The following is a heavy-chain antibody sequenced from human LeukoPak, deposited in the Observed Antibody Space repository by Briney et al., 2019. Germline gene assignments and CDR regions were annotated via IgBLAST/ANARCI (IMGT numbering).Heavy chain of an antibody. CDR1: GFTFSNYW. CDR2: INQYGGEE. V-gene: IGHV3-7*01. Sequence: GGSLRLSCAASGFTFSNYWMSWVRQAPGKGLEWVAHINQYGGEEYYMDSVKARFIISRDNSKNSLSLQMDSLRAEDTAVYYCVRDGGVSGYDLLDYWGQGTLVTVSS. D-gene: IGHD5-12*01. CDR3: VRDGGVSGYDLLDY. J-gene: IGHJ4*02.